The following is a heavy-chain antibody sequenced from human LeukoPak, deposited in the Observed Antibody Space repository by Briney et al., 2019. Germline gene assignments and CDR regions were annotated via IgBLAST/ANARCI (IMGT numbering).Heavy chain of an antibody. CDR1: GYIFTDYW. D-gene: IGHD4-17*01. CDR3: ARLRLRDAFDI. J-gene: IGHJ3*02. Sequence: GESLKISCKNSGYIFTDYWIAWVRQMPGKGLEWMGSIYPRDSDARYSPSFQGQVTISADKSISTAYLQWSSLKASDTAMYYCARLRLRDAFDIWGQGTMVTVSS. V-gene: IGHV5-51*01. CDR2: IYPRDSDA.